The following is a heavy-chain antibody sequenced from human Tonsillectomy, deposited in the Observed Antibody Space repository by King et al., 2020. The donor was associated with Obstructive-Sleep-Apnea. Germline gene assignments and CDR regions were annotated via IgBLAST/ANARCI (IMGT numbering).Heavy chain of an antibody. D-gene: IGHD3-22*01. V-gene: IGHV4-38-2*02. CDR3: ARYVGSGYFDY. Sequence: VQLQESGPGLVKPSETLSLICTVSNYSISSGYYWAWIRQSPGKGLEWIGSIYHSGTTYNNPSLKSRLTVSVNTSKNQFSLRLSSVTAADTAVYYCARYVGSGYFDYWGQGTLVTVSS. CDR2: IYHSGTT. CDR1: NYSISSGYY. J-gene: IGHJ4*02.